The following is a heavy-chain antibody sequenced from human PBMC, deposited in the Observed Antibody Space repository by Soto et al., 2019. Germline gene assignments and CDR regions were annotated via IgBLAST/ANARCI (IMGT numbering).Heavy chain of an antibody. V-gene: IGHV1-24*01. CDR3: ATWRITIFGVVIAYNWFDP. CDR2: FDPEDGET. CDR1: GYTLHELS. D-gene: IGHD3-3*01. Sequence: ASVKVSCKVSGYTLHELSMHWVRQAPGKGLEWMGGFDPEDGETIYAQKFQGRVTMTEDTSTDTAYMELSSLRSEDTAVYYCATWRITIFGVVIAYNWFDPWGQGTLVTVSS. J-gene: IGHJ5*02.